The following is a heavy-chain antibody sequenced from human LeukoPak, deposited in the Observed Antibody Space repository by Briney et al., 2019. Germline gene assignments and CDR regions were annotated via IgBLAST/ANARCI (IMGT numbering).Heavy chain of an antibody. V-gene: IGHV3-23*01. CDR1: GFTFSNYG. CDR3: AKPPDCSGGSCYYYGMDV. CDR2: ISATGGNT. Sequence: GGSLRLSCAASGFTFSNYGMSWVRQAPGKGLDWVSAISATGGNTYYAASVKGRFIVSRDNSKNTLYLQMSSLRAEDTAVYYCAKPPDCSGGSCYYYGMDVWGQGTTVTVSS. J-gene: IGHJ6*02. D-gene: IGHD2-15*01.